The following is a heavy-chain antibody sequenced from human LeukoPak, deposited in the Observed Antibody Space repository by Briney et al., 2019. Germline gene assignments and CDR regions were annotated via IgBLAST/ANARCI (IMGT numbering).Heavy chain of an antibody. CDR2: IYYSGST. J-gene: IGHJ4*02. V-gene: IGHV4-59*01. D-gene: IGHD3-16*01. CDR1: GVSMSSYY. Sequence: SETLSLTCTVSGVSMSSYYWSWIRQPPGKGLEWIRYIYYSGSTNYNPSLKSRVTISVDTSKNQFTLKLSSVTAADTAVYYCARGRYGWLPFDYWGQGTLVTVSS. CDR3: ARGRYGWLPFDY.